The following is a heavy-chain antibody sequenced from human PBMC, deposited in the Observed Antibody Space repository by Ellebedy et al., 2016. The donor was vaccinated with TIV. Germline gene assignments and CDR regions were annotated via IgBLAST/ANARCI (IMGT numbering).Heavy chain of an antibody. J-gene: IGHJ6*03. CDR1: GGSVSSGSHY. CDR3: AREAVEVATIEDHYYYMDV. D-gene: IGHD5-24*01. CDR2: IYYIGTT. V-gene: IGHV4-61*01. Sequence: SETLSLTCTVSGGSVSSGSHYWSWIRQSQGKGLEWIGYIYYIGTTNYNPSLMSRVTISVDTSKNQFSLMLSSVTAADTAVYYCAREAVEVATIEDHYYYMDVWGKGTTVTVSS.